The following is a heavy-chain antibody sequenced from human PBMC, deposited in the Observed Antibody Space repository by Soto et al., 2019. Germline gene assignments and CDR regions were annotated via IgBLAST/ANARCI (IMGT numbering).Heavy chain of an antibody. J-gene: IGHJ3*02. CDR3: AREAAYCGGDCYSLRAFDI. CDR1: GFTFSDYY. V-gene: IGHV3-11*01. D-gene: IGHD2-21*02. Sequence: PGGSLRLSCAASGFTFSDYYMSWIRQAPGKGLEWVSYISSSGSTIYYADSVKGRFTISRDNAKNSLYLQMNSLRAEDTAVYYCAREAAYCGGDCYSLRAFDIWGQGTMVTVSS. CDR2: ISSSGSTI.